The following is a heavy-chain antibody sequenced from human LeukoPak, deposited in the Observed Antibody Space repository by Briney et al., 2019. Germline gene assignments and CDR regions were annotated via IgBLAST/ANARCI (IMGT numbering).Heavy chain of an antibody. CDR1: GGSISSYY. V-gene: IGHV4-4*07. J-gene: IGHJ6*03. Sequence: PSETLSLTCTVSGGSISSYYWSWIRQPAGKGLEWIGRTYTSGSTNYNPSLKSRVTMSVDTSKNQFSLKLSSVTAADTAVYYCARDRIVATLSNYYYYMDVWGKGTTVTISS. D-gene: IGHD5-12*01. CDR3: ARDRIVATLSNYYYYMDV. CDR2: TYTSGST.